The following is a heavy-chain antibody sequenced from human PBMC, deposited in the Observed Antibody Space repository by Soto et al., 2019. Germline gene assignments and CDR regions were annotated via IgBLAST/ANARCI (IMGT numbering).Heavy chain of an antibody. Sequence: ASVKVSCKASGYTFTSYGISWVRQAPGQGLEWMGWISAYNGNTNYAQKLQGRVTMTTDTSTSTAYMELRSMRSDDTAVYYCARDEWEPDSFDIWGQGTMVTVSS. J-gene: IGHJ3*02. V-gene: IGHV1-18*01. D-gene: IGHD1-26*01. CDR3: ARDEWEPDSFDI. CDR2: ISAYNGNT. CDR1: GYTFTSYG.